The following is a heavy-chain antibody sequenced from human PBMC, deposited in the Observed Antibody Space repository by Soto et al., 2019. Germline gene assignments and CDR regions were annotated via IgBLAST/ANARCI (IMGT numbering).Heavy chain of an antibody. Sequence: GGSLRLSCAASGFTFDDYAMHWVRQAPGKGLEWVSGISWNSGSIGYADSVKGRFTISRDNAKNSLYLQMNSLRAEDTALYYCAKGILEGDDAFDIWGQGTMVTVSS. D-gene: IGHD3-3*02. V-gene: IGHV3-9*01. CDR2: ISWNSGSI. J-gene: IGHJ3*02. CDR3: AKGILEGDDAFDI. CDR1: GFTFDDYA.